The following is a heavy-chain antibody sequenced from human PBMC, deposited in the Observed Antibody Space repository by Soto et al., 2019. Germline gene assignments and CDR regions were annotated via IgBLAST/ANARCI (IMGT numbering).Heavy chain of an antibody. CDR3: ARGRRYFDY. J-gene: IGHJ4*02. Sequence: QVQLQQWGAGLLRPSETLSLTCAVYGGSFSGYYWTWVRQPPGKGLEWIGEINHSSTTNYNPSLKSRVTISVDTSENQFSVKLSSVTAADTAVYYCARGRRYFDYWGQGTLVTVSS. CDR1: GGSFSGYY. CDR2: INHSSTT. V-gene: IGHV4-34*01.